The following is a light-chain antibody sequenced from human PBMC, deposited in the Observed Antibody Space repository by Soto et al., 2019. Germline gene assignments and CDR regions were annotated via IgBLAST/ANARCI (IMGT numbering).Light chain of an antibody. CDR2: DAS. V-gene: IGKV3-11*01. J-gene: IGKJ1*01. CDR3: LQRNIWPWT. Sequence: EIFFTPSPATLTLSPGEIATLSCRASQSVSSYLAWYQQKPGQTPRLLIYDASNRATGIPDRFSGSGSGTDFTLTISSLEPEDFAVYYCLQRNIWPWTFGQGTKVDI. CDR1: QSVSSY.